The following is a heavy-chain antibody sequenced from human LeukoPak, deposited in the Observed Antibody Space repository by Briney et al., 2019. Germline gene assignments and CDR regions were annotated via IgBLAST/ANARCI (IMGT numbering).Heavy chain of an antibody. V-gene: IGHV3-11*04. CDR3: ARVFGGRTVDVDTPFFDY. J-gene: IGHJ4*02. CDR1: GFTFSDYY. CDR2: ISSSGSTI. D-gene: IGHD5-18*01. Sequence: GGSLRLPCAASGFTFSDYYMSWIRQAPGKGLEWVSYISSSGSTIYYADSVKGRFTISRDNAKNSLYLQMNSLRAEDTAVYYCARVFGGRTVDVDTPFFDYWGQGTLVTVSS.